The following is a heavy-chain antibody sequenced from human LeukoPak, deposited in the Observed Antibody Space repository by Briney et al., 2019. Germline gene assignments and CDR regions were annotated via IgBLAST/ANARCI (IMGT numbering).Heavy chain of an antibody. CDR2: ISGYNGNT. CDR1: GYTFTTYG. Sequence: GASVKVSCKASGYTFTTYGISWVRQAPGQGLEWMGWISGYNGNTNYAQKLQGRVTMTTDTSTSTAYMELRSLRSDDTAVYYCARAMIGYYDSSGYYPDAFDIWGQGTMVTVSS. D-gene: IGHD3-22*01. J-gene: IGHJ3*02. V-gene: IGHV1-18*01. CDR3: ARAMIGYYDSSGYYPDAFDI.